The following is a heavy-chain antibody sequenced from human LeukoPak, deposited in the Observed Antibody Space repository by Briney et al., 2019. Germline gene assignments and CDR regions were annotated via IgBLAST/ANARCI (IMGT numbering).Heavy chain of an antibody. CDR3: ATGLPPGIAVAGDSAG. V-gene: IGHV4-59*08. J-gene: IGHJ4*02. CDR1: GGSISNYY. D-gene: IGHD6-19*01. Sequence: PSETLSLTSTVSGGSISNYYWSWIRQPPGKGLEWIAYIYYSGSTNYNPSLKSRVTISVDTSKNQFSLKLSSVTAADTAVYYCATGLPPGIAVAGDSAGWGQGTLVTVSS. CDR2: IYYSGST.